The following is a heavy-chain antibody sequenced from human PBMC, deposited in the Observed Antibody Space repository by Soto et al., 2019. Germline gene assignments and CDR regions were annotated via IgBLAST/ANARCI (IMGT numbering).Heavy chain of an antibody. Sequence: QVQLVQSGAEVKKPGASVKVSCKASGYTFTSYDINWVRQATGQGLEWMGWMNPNSGNTGYAQKFQGRVTMPRNTSISTAYMELSSLRSEDTAVYYCARGDYDILTGYSQTDYWGQGTLVTVSS. V-gene: IGHV1-8*01. CDR3: ARGDYDILTGYSQTDY. CDR2: MNPNSGNT. J-gene: IGHJ4*02. D-gene: IGHD3-9*01. CDR1: GYTFTSYD.